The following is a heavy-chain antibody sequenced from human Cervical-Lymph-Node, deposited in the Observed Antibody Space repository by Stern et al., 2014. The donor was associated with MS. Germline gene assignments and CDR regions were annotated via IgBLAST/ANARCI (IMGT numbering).Heavy chain of an antibody. CDR2: IWYDGSNK. Sequence: VHLVESGGGVVQPGRSLRLSCAASGFTFSSYGMHWVRQAPGKGLEWVAVIWYDGSNKYYADSVKGRFTISRDNSKNTLYLQMNSLRAEDTAVYYCARAQFQRRIAADPPYVGYYYGMDVWGQGTTVTVSS. D-gene: IGHD6-13*01. CDR3: ARAQFQRRIAADPPYVGYYYGMDV. J-gene: IGHJ6*02. V-gene: IGHV3-33*01. CDR1: GFTFSSYG.